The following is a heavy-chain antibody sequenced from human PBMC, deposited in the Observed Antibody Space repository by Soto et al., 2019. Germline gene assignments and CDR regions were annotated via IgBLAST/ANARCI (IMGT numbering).Heavy chain of an antibody. V-gene: IGHV4-59*01. D-gene: IGHD3-3*01. Sequence: PSETLSLTCTVSGDSISSYYWSWIRQPPGKGLEWIGYIYYSGSTNFNPSLKSRVSMSVDTSKSQFSLRLSSVTAADTAVYYCARGGYCDFWSGYYTAPYYYYYGMDVWGQGTTVTVSS. J-gene: IGHJ6*02. CDR2: IYYSGST. CDR1: GDSISSYY. CDR3: ARGGYCDFWSGYYTAPYYYYYGMDV.